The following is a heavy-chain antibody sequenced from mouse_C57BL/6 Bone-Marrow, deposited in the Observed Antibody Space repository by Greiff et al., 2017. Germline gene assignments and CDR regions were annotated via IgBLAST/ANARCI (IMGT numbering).Heavy chain of an antibody. Sequence: VQLQQSGGDLVKPGGSLKLSCAASGFTFSSYGMSWVRQTPDKRLEWVATISSGGSYTYYPDSVKGRFTISRDNAKNTLYLQMSSLKSEDTAMYYCARQYYFDYWGQGTTLTVSS. CDR3: ARQYYFDY. J-gene: IGHJ2*01. CDR1: GFTFSSYG. CDR2: ISSGGSYT. V-gene: IGHV5-6*01.